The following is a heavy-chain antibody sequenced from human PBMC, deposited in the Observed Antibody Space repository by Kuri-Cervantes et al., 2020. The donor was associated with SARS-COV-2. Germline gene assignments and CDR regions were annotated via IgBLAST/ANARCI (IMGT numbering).Heavy chain of an antibody. V-gene: IGHV3-7*01. J-gene: IGHJ4*02. CDR2: INADGSSK. Sequence: GESLKISCAASGFTFKTYWMSWVRQVPGKGLEWVATINADGSSKMYVTSVKGRFTISRDNTKNSLYLEMDNLRAEDTAEYYCVRSVDRSVDYWGQGNVVTVSS. CDR3: VRSVDRSVDY. D-gene: IGHD6-6*01. CDR1: GFTFKTYW.